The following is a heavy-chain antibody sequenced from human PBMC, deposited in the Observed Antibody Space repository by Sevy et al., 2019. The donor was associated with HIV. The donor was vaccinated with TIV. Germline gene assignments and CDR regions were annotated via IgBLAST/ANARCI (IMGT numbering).Heavy chain of an antibody. CDR2: IRSTPDGGPA. V-gene: IGHV3-15*01. J-gene: IGHJ4*02. CDR3: TTDAHDYSNYPSPYYFDN. Sequence: GGSLRLSCAASGFTVSNNYMSWVRQAPGKGLEWVGRIRSTPDGGPADYAAPVKGRFTISRDDSKNTLYLQMNSLKTEDTALYYCTTDAHDYSNYPSPYYFDNWGQGTLVTVSS. D-gene: IGHD4-4*01. CDR1: GFTVSNNY.